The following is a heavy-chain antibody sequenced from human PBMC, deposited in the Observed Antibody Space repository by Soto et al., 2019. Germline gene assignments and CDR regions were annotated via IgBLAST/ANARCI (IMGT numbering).Heavy chain of an antibody. V-gene: IGHV1-18*04. J-gene: IGHJ4*02. CDR2: ISPYSGSR. D-gene: IGHD4-17*01. CDR1: GYDFERFP. CDR3: AREQYEFGDLYYVDY. Sequence: QVQLVQSGGEVKRPGASVKVSCKASGYDFERFPISWVRQARGQGLEWMGLISPYSGSRYYAEKFQGRVTMTTDTSTSTAYMELRSLISDDTAVYFCAREQYEFGDLYYVDYWGQGTLVTVSS.